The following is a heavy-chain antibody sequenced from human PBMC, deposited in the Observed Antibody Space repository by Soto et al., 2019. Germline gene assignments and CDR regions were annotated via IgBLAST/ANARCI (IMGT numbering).Heavy chain of an antibody. D-gene: IGHD3-22*01. Sequence: TGGSLRLSCAASGFTFSDYYMSWIRQAPGKWLEWVSYISSSGSTIYYADSVKGRFTISRDNAKNSLYLQMNSLRAEDTAVYYGARTQTFSHSSGPHLDYWGQGTLMTVSS. CDR1: GFTFSDYY. J-gene: IGHJ4*02. CDR3: ARTQTFSHSSGPHLDY. CDR2: ISSSGSTI. V-gene: IGHV3-11*01.